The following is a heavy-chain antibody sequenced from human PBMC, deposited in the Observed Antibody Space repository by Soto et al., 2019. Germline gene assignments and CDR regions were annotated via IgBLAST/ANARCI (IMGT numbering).Heavy chain of an antibody. CDR1: GGSISSYY. Sequence: QVQLQESGPGLVKPSETLSLTCTVSGGSISSYYWSWIRQPPGKGLEWIGYIYYSGSTNYNPSLKSRVTISVDTPKNQFSLKLSSVTAADTAVYYCARSKRGDFWSGYYTHWGQGTLVTVSS. J-gene: IGHJ4*02. D-gene: IGHD3-3*01. CDR3: ARSKRGDFWSGYYTH. CDR2: IYYSGST. V-gene: IGHV4-59*01.